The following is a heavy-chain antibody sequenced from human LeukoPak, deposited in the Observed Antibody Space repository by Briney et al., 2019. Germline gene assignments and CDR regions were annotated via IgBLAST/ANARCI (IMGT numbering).Heavy chain of an antibody. Sequence: GASVKVSCTASGYTFTGYAMHWVRQAPGQRLEWMGWINAGNGNTKYSQKFQGRVTITRDTSASTAYMELSSLRTEDTAAYYCARDLRVCRPPCFQHWGQGTLVTVSS. CDR3: ARDLRVCRPPCFQH. CDR1: GYTFTGYA. V-gene: IGHV1-3*01. D-gene: IGHD2-2*01. CDR2: INAGNGNT. J-gene: IGHJ1*01.